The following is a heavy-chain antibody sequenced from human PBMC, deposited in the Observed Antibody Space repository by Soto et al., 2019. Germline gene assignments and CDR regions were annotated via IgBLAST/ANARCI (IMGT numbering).Heavy chain of an antibody. CDR2: IWYDGSNK. D-gene: IGHD3-10*01. CDR1: GFTFSSYG. V-gene: IGHV3-33*01. J-gene: IGHJ6*03. Sequence: GGSLRLSCAASGFTFSSYGMHWVRQAPGKGLEWVAVIWYDGSNKYYADSVKGRFTISRDNSKNTLYLQMNSLRAEDTAVYYCARDRDYYGSGSDYYMDVWGKGTTVTVSS. CDR3: ARDRDYYGSGSDYYMDV.